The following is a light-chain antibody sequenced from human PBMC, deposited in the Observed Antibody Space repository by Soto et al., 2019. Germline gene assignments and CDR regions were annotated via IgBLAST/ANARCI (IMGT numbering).Light chain of an antibody. CDR3: TSYSGITTLGV. CDR2: DVS. V-gene: IGLV2-14*03. Sequence: QSALTQPASVSGSPGQSITISCTGTSSDVGGYNYVSWYQQHPGTAPKLIIYDVSDRPSGVSDRCSGSKSGNTASLTISGLQAEDEGDYYCTSYSGITTLGVFGSGTKLTVL. CDR1: SSDVGGYNY. J-gene: IGLJ1*01.